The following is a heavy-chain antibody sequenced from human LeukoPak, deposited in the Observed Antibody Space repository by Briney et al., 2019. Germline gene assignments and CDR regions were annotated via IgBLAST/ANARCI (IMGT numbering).Heavy chain of an antibody. CDR1: GFTFSSYW. Sequence: GGSLRLSCAASGFTFSSYWMSWVRQAPGKGLEWVANIKQVGSEEYYVDSVKGRFTISRDNAKNSLYLQMNSLRAEDTAVYYCARDRDYYDSSGYYYLSDYWGQGTLVTVSS. CDR2: IKQVGSEE. V-gene: IGHV3-7*01. J-gene: IGHJ4*02. D-gene: IGHD3-22*01. CDR3: ARDRDYYDSSGYYYLSDY.